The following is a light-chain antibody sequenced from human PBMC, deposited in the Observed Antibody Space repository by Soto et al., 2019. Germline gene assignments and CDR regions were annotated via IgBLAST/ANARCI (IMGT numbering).Light chain of an antibody. V-gene: IGLV2-8*01. CDR2: EVS. J-gene: IGLJ2*01. Sequence: QSALTQPPSASGYPGQSVTISCTGTSSDVGGYNYVSWYQQHPGKAPKLMIYEVSKRPSGVPDRFSGSKSGNTASLTVSGLQAEDEADYYCSSYAGSNAVFGGGTKLTVL. CDR1: SSDVGGYNY. CDR3: SSYAGSNAV.